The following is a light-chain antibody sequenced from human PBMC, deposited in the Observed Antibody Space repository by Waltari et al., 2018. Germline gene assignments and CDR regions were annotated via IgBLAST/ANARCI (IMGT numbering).Light chain of an antibody. CDR1: QGIRND. J-gene: IGKJ3*01. CDR3: LQHNTYPIT. Sequence: DIQMTQSPSSLSASVGARVTMPCRASQGIRNDLGWYQQKPGKAPKRLIYGASNLQSWVPLRFSGSGSGTEFTLTISSLQPEDYAIYYCLQHNTYPITFGPGTKVDIK. CDR2: GAS. V-gene: IGKV1-17*01.